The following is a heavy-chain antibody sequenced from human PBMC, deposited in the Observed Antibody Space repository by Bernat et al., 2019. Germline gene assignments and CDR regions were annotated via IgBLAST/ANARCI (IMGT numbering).Heavy chain of an antibody. CDR1: GFRFSDNW. Sequence: EVQLVESGGGLVQPGGSLRLSCAASGFRFSDNWMHWVRQAPGEGLVWVSRINNDGSATYYADSVACRFTISRDNTKNTLYLQMNSLRAEDTAIYYCATINFPGYWGQGALVTVSS. V-gene: IGHV3-74*01. J-gene: IGHJ4*02. CDR3: ATINFPGY. D-gene: IGHD2-21*01. CDR2: INNDGSAT.